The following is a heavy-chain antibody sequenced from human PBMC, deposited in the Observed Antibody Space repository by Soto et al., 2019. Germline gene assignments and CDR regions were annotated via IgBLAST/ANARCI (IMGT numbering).Heavy chain of an antibody. D-gene: IGHD2-8*02. Sequence: GGSLRLSCAASGFTFHTYGMHWVRQIPGKGLQWVAIIWYDGSIKYYADSVRGRFTISRDNSKNTLYLQMNSLRDEDTAVYYCARIDCTGDNCNPYYHYGMDVWGQGTTVTVSS. CDR2: IWYDGSIK. CDR1: GFTFHTYG. CDR3: ARIDCTGDNCNPYYHYGMDV. J-gene: IGHJ6*02. V-gene: IGHV3-33*01.